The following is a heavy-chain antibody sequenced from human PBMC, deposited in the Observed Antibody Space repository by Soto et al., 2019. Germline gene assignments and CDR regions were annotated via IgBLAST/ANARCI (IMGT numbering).Heavy chain of an antibody. CDR2: IRPSGIYT. Sequence: GGSLRLSCAASGFTFSSYALSWVRQAPGKGLEWISAIRPSGIYTYSAASVKGRFTISRDNSKNTLYLEMNSLRAEDTAIYYCVKEGGPVXRADFWGQGTLVTVSS. D-gene: IGHD1-26*01. J-gene: IGHJ4*02. CDR1: GFTFSSYA. V-gene: IGHV3-23*01. CDR3: VKEGGPVXRADF.